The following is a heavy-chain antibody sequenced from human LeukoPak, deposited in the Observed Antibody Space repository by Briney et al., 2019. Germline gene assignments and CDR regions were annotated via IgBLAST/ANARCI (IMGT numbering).Heavy chain of an antibody. D-gene: IGHD2-21*02. J-gene: IGHJ4*02. V-gene: IGHV1-18*01. CDR3: ARGVVVVTAIPFDC. Sequence: QKFQGRVTMTTDTSTSTAYMELRSLRSDDTAVYYCARGVVVVTAIPFDCWGQGTLVTVSS.